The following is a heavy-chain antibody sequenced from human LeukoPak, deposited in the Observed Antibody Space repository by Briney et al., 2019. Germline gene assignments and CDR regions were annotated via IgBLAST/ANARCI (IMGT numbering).Heavy chain of an antibody. Sequence: GGSLRLSCAASGFTFSSYSMNWVRQAPGKGLEWVSSISSSSNYIYYADSVKGRFTISRDNAKNSLYLQMNSLRAEDTAVYYCARPNSHYYDSSGYYYFWGQGTLVTVSS. J-gene: IGHJ4*02. CDR2: ISSSSNYI. D-gene: IGHD3-22*01. CDR1: GFTFSSYS. CDR3: ARPNSHYYDSSGYYYF. V-gene: IGHV3-21*01.